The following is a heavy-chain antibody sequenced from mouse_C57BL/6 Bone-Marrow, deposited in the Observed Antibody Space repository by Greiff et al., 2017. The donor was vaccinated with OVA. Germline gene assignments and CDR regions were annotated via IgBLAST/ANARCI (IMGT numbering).Heavy chain of an antibody. V-gene: IGHV5-4*01. CDR3: ARDDDYDGVDY. CDR1: GFTFSSYA. Sequence: EVNVVESGGGLVKPGGSLKLSCAASGFTFSSYAMSWVRQTPEKRLEWVATISDGGSYTYYPDNVKGRFTISRDNAKNNLYLQMSHLKSEDTAMYYCARDDDYDGVDYWGQGTTLTVSS. J-gene: IGHJ2*01. D-gene: IGHD2-4*01. CDR2: ISDGGSYT.